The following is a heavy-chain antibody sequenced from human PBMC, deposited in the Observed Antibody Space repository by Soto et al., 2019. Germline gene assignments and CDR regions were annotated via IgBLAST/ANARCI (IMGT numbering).Heavy chain of an antibody. V-gene: IGHV4-34*01. CDR1: GGSFSGYY. CDR3: AREGHPRGFFDY. J-gene: IGHJ4*02. CDR2: INHSGST. Sequence: PSETLSLTCAVYGGSFSGYYWSWIRQPPGKGLEWIGEINHSGSTNYNPSLKSRVTISVDTSKNQFSLKLSSVTAADTAVYYCAREGHPRGFFDYWGQGTLVTSPQ.